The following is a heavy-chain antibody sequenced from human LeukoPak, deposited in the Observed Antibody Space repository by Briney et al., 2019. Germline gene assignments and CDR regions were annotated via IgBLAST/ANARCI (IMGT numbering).Heavy chain of an antibody. D-gene: IGHD2-2*01. CDR2: IYTSGST. J-gene: IGHJ6*02. CDR1: GGSISSYY. CDR3: ARDSSYCSSTSCYLRGVGYYYYGMDV. Sequence: SETLSLTCTISGGSISSYYWSWTRQPAGKGLEWIGRIYTSGSTNYNPSLKSRVTMSVDTSKNQFSLKLSSVTAADTAVYYCARDSSYCSSTSCYLRGVGYYYYGMDVWGQGTTVTVSS. V-gene: IGHV4-4*07.